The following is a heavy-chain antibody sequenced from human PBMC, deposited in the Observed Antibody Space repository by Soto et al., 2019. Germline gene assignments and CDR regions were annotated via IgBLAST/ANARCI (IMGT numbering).Heavy chain of an antibody. Sequence: NLSLTCAVYGGCFSGYYWSWIRQPPGKGLEWIGEINHSGSTNYNPSLKSRVTISVDTSKNQFSLKPSSVTAADTAVYYCAIASSRNYHDGIDVRGQRTTVPVS. CDR2: INHSGST. D-gene: IGHD3-16*02. V-gene: IGHV4-34*01. CDR3: AIASSRNYHDGIDV. CDR1: GGCFSGYY. J-gene: IGHJ6*02.